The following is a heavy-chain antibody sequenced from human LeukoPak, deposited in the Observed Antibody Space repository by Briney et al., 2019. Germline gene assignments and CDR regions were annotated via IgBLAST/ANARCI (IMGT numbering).Heavy chain of an antibody. Sequence: SETLSLTCTVSGGSISRYFWSWIRQSPGKGLEWIGYIYSSGSTNSNPSLKNRVTISVDTSKNQFSLKLSSVTAADTAVYYCARGGAGYYDTNWYYFDYWGQGTLVTVSS. CDR3: ARGGAGYYDTNWYYFDY. V-gene: IGHV4-59*01. CDR2: IYSSGST. D-gene: IGHD3-22*01. J-gene: IGHJ4*02. CDR1: GGSISRYF.